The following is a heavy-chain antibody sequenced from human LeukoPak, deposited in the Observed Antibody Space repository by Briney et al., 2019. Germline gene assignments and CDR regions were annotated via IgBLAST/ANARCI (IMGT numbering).Heavy chain of an antibody. V-gene: IGHV3-7*03. CDR2: IKEDGGEK. J-gene: IGHJ4*02. D-gene: IGHD5-12*01. Sequence: GGSLGLSCAASGFTFSSYAMSWVRQAPGKGLEWVANIKEDGGEKYYVDSVKGRFTISRDNAKNSLYLQMNSLRTEDTALYYCAKDSGGLRSPPPPYFDYWGQGTLVTVSS. CDR1: GFTFSSYA. CDR3: AKDSGGLRSPPPPYFDY.